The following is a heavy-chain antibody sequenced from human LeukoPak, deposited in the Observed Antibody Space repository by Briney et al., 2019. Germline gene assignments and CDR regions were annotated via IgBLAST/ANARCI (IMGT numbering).Heavy chain of an antibody. V-gene: IGHV3-48*04. CDR1: GFTFSSYS. CDR2: ISSSSSTM. J-gene: IGHJ4*02. Sequence: GGSLRLSCAASGFTFSSYSMNWVRQAPGKGLEWVSYISSSSSTMYYADSVKGRFTISRDNAKNSLYLQMNSLRAEDTAVYFCATGERMVRGDGVDYWGQGTLVTVSS. D-gene: IGHD3-10*01. CDR3: ATGERMVRGDGVDY.